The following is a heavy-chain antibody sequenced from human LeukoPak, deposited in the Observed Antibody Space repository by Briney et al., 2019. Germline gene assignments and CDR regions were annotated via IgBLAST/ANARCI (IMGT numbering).Heavy chain of an antibody. CDR2: IYYSGST. CDR1: GGSISSSSYY. J-gene: IGHJ4*02. CDR3: ARDGFVDTAMGAYFDY. Sequence: SETLSLTCTVSGGSISSSSYYWGWIRQPPGKGLEWIGSIYYSGSTYYNPSLKSRVTISVDASKNQFSLKLSSVTAADTAVYYCARDGFVDTAMGAYFDYWGQGTLVTVSS. V-gene: IGHV4-39*07. D-gene: IGHD5-18*01.